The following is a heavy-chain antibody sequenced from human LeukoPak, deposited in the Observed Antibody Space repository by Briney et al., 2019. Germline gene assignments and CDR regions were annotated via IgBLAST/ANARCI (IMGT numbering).Heavy chain of an antibody. CDR3: VKGGALQFLEWLIFFDY. J-gene: IGHJ4*02. CDR2: IRYDGPNK. D-gene: IGHD3-3*01. Sequence: GGSLRLSCAASGFTFSSYAMSWVRQAPGKGLEWVAFIRYDGPNKYYADSVKGRFTISRDNSKNTLYLQMNSLRAEDTAVYYCVKGGALQFLEWLIFFDYWGQGTLVTVSS. V-gene: IGHV3-30*02. CDR1: GFTFSSYA.